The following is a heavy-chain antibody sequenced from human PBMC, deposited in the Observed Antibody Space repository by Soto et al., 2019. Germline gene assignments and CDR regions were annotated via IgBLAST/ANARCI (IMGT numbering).Heavy chain of an antibody. D-gene: IGHD1-1*01. CDR2: IKSKTDGGTT. J-gene: IGHJ6*02. CDR3: TTPYNWNVRDGMDV. CDR1: GFTFSNAW. V-gene: IGHV3-15*07. Sequence: GGSLRLSCAASGFTFSNAWMNWVRQAPGKGLEWVGRIKSKTDGGTTDYAAPVKGRFTISRDDSKNTLYLQMNSLKTEDTAVYYCTTPYNWNVRDGMDVWGQGTTVTVSS.